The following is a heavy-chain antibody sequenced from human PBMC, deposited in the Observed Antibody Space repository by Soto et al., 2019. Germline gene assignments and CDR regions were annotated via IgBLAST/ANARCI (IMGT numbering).Heavy chain of an antibody. Sequence: ASVKVSCKASGFSFTGYYIHWLRQAPGQGLEGMGWINAHSGGTEYAQKFQGRVTLTRDTSIATAYLTLTSLTSDDTALYYCAKDLTRQLAYWLDPWGQGTQVTVSS. CDR2: INAHSGGT. J-gene: IGHJ5*02. CDR1: GFSFTGYY. V-gene: IGHV1-2*02. D-gene: IGHD6-6*01. CDR3: AKDLTRQLAYWLDP.